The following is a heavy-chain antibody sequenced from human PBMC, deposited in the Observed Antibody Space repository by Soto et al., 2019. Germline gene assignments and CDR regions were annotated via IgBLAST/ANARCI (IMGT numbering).Heavy chain of an antibody. V-gene: IGHV3-33*08. CDR2: IWYDGSNK. CDR3: TVSYYDSSGYQDAFDI. CDR1: GFTFSSYG. Sequence: PGGSLRLSCAASGFTFSSYGMHWVRQAPGKGLEWVAVIWYDGSNKYYADSVKGRFTISRDNSKNTLYLQMNSLRAEDTAVYYCTVSYYDSSGYQDAFDIWGQGTMVTVSS. J-gene: IGHJ3*02. D-gene: IGHD3-22*01.